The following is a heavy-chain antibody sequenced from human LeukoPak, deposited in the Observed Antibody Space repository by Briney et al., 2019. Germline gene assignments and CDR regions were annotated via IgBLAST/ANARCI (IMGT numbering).Heavy chain of an antibody. CDR1: GFTFSRYE. V-gene: IGHV3-48*03. CDR2: ISSSGSII. J-gene: IGHJ4*02. D-gene: IGHD6-19*01. CDR3: AKEAGNGWSYFDC. Sequence: GGSLRLSCAASGFTFSRYELNWVRQAPGKGLEWVSYISSSGSIIYYADSVKGRFTISRDNSKNTVYLQMISLRAGDTAVYHCAKEAGNGWSYFDCWGQGTLVTVSS.